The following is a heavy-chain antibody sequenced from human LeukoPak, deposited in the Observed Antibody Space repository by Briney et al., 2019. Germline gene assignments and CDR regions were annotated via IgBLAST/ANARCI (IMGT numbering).Heavy chain of an antibody. Sequence: SETLSLTCTVSGGSISSSSYYWGWIRQPPGKGLEWIGSIYYSGSTYYNPSLKSRVTISVDTSKNQFSLKLSSVTAADTAVYYCARGNSGTMVRGVIIRYYYYYYYMDVWGKGTTVTVSS. J-gene: IGHJ6*03. CDR1: GGSISSSSYY. CDR2: IYYSGST. D-gene: IGHD3-10*01. V-gene: IGHV4-39*07. CDR3: ARGNSGTMVRGVIIRYYYYYYYMDV.